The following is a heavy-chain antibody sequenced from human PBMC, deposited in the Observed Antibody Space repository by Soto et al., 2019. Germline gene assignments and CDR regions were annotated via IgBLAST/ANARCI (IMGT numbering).Heavy chain of an antibody. V-gene: IGHV3-23*01. CDR2: ITGSGGGT. D-gene: IGHD6-13*01. Sequence: EVQLLESGGGLVQPGGSLRLSCAASGFTFSNYAMTWVRQAPGKGLEWVSVITGSGGGTYFVDSVKGRFPISRDNSKNTVYLQMNSLRAEDTAVYYCAKRPLTAAGFDYWGQGTLVTVSS. J-gene: IGHJ4*02. CDR3: AKRPLTAAGFDY. CDR1: GFTFSNYA.